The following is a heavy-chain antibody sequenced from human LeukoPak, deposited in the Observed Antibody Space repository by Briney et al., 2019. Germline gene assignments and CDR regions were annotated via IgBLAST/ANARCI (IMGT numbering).Heavy chain of an antibody. CDR3: VRFRRNSDKSGYYYYYDY. D-gene: IGHD3-22*01. J-gene: IGHJ4*02. CDR1: GYTFSDFS. V-gene: IGHV3-21*01. CDR2: ISVRSNYR. Sequence: GGSLRLSCAASGYTFSDFSVNWVRQAPGKGLEWVSSISVRSNYRYYADSVRGRFTISRDDARDSLFLQMNSLRAEDTAVYFCVRFRRNSDKSGYYYYYDYWGQGTLVTVSS.